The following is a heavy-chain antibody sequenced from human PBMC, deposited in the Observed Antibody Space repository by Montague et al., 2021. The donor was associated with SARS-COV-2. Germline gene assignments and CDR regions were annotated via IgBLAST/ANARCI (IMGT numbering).Heavy chain of an antibody. V-gene: IGHV4-31*03. D-gene: IGHD3-10*01. Sequence: TLSLTCTVSGGSVSSGSYYWTWIRQHPGKGLEYIGNIYYNGSTYYNPSLKSRLTMSVDMSKNHFSLKLRSVTAADTAMYFCARWAALIDYYGLDVWGRGTTVTVSS. CDR3: ARWAALIDYYGLDV. CDR1: GGSVSSGSYY. J-gene: IGHJ6*02. CDR2: IYYNGST.